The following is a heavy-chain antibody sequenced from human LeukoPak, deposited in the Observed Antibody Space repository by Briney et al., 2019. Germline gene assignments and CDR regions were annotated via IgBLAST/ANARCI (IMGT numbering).Heavy chain of an antibody. CDR1: GFTFSSYW. Sequence: EGSLRLSCAASGFTFSSYWMSWVRQAPGKGLEWVANIKQDGSEKYYVDSVKGRFTISRDNDKNSLYLQMNSLRAEDTAVYYCARDLSGLRVTIFGVVPSIGACMDVWGQGTTVTVSS. CDR3: ARDLSGLRVTIFGVVPSIGACMDV. V-gene: IGHV3-7*01. CDR2: IKQDGSEK. D-gene: IGHD3-3*01. J-gene: IGHJ6*02.